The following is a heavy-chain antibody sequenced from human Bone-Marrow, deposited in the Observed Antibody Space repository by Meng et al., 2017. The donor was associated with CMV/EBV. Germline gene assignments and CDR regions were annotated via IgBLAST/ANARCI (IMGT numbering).Heavy chain of an antibody. CDR2: IYPGDSDT. CDR1: GYSFTSYW. D-gene: IGHD2-2*01. CDR3: ARAKTVCSSTSCYGNWFDP. Sequence: GESLKISCKGSGYSFTSYWIGWVRQLPGKGLEWMGIIYPGDSDTRYSPSFQGQVTISADKSISTAYLQWSSLKASDTAMYYCARAKTVCSSTSCYGNWFDPWGQGTLVTVSS. V-gene: IGHV5-51*01. J-gene: IGHJ5*02.